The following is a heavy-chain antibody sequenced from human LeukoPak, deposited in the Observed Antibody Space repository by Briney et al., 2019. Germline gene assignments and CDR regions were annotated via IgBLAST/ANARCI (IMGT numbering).Heavy chain of an antibody. V-gene: IGHV3-15*01. Sequence: GGSLRLSCAASGFTFFSAWMSWVRQAPGKGLEWVARIKDKSNFGTTDYTAPVKGRFTISRDDSKNTLYLQMNSLKTEDTAVYYCTSDDGNSDAFDIWGQGTMVTVSS. CDR3: TSDDGNSDAFDI. CDR2: IKDKSNFGTT. D-gene: IGHD4-23*01. CDR1: GFTFFSAW. J-gene: IGHJ3*02.